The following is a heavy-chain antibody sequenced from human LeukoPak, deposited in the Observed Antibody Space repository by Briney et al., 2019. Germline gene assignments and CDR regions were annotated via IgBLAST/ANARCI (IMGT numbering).Heavy chain of an antibody. CDR2: IYTSGST. J-gene: IGHJ4*02. V-gene: IGHV4-4*07. Sequence: SETLSLTCTVSGDSISGYYWTWIGRPAGKGLEWSGRIYTSGSTNYNPSLTRRGTILADTSKNQFSRKMISLTAADTAVYYCARARGGYGNNGRFDSWGQGTLVTVSS. D-gene: IGHD1/OR15-1a*01. CDR1: GDSISGYY. CDR3: ARARGGYGNNGRFDS.